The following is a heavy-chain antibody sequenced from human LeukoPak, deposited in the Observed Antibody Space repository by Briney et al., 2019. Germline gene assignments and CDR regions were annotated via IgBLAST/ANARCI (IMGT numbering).Heavy chain of an antibody. D-gene: IGHD6-19*01. Sequence: PSETLSLTCAVYGGSFSGYYWSWIRQPPGKGLEWIGYIYYSGSTYYNPSLKSRVTISVDTSKNQFSLKLSSVTAADTAVYYCARLIAVAGIGNYWGQGTLVTVSS. CDR2: IYYSGST. V-gene: IGHV4-30-4*08. CDR1: GGSFSGYY. J-gene: IGHJ4*02. CDR3: ARLIAVAGIGNY.